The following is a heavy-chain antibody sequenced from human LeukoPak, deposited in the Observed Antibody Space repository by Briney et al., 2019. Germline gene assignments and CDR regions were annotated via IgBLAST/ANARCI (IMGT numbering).Heavy chain of an antibody. CDR2: ISSSSSYI. D-gene: IGHD3-16*01. CDR3: ARDRGLFGILDY. CDR1: GFTFSSYS. Sequence: PGGSLRLSCAASGFTFSSYSMNWVRQAPGKGLEWVSSISSSSSYIYYADSVKGRFTISRDNSKNTLYLQMNSLRAEDTAVYYCARDRGLFGILDYWGQGTLVTVSS. J-gene: IGHJ4*02. V-gene: IGHV3-21*01.